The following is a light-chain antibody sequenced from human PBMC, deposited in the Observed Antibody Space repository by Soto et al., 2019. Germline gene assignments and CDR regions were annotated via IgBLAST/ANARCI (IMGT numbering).Light chain of an antibody. CDR3: QQYNAN. J-gene: IGKJ1*01. Sequence: DIQMTQSPSTLSASVGDRVTITCRASQSISSWLAWYQSKPGKAPKLLIYDASTLKSGVPSRFSGSGSGTEFTLTISSLQPDDFATYYCQQYNANFGQGTMVEIK. V-gene: IGKV1-5*01. CDR2: DAS. CDR1: QSISSW.